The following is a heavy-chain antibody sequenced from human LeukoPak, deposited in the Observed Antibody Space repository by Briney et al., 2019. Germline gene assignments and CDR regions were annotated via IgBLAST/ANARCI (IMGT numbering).Heavy chain of an antibody. J-gene: IGHJ4*02. CDR2: INYSGST. CDR3: ARVGSSFPFDY. CDR1: GGSISSGGYY. V-gene: IGHV4-31*03. D-gene: IGHD6-6*01. Sequence: PSQTLSLTCTVSGGSISSGGYYWSWIRQHAGKGLEWIGYINYSGSTYYTPSLKSRVTISVDTSKNQFSLRLSSVTAADTAVYFCARVGSSFPFDYWGQGTLVTVSS.